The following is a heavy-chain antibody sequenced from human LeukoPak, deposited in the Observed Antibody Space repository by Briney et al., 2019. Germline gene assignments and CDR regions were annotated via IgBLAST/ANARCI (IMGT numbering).Heavy chain of an antibody. J-gene: IGHJ6*02. Sequence: GTSLRLSCAASGFTFSSYGMHWVRQAPGKGLEWVAVISYAGTNKYYADSVKGRFTISRDNSKNTLYLQMNSLRAEDTAVYYCARGDMLAAAGTNYYYYGMDVWGQGTTVTVSS. V-gene: IGHV3-30*03. CDR3: ARGDMLAAAGTNYYYYGMDV. CDR2: ISYAGTNK. CDR1: GFTFSSYG. D-gene: IGHD6-13*01.